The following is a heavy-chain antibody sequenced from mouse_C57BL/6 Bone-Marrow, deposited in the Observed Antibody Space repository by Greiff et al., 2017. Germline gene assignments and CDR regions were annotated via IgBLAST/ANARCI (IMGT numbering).Heavy chain of an antibody. CDR1: GYTFTSYG. J-gene: IGHJ3*01. CDR2: IYPRSGNT. V-gene: IGHV1-81*01. Sequence: VKLMESGAELARPGASVKLSCKASGYTFTSYGISWVKQRTGQGLEWIGEIYPRSGNTYYNEKFKGKATLTADKSSSTAYMELRSLTSEDSAVYFCARPWLTGAFAYWGQGTLVTVSA. CDR3: ARPWLTGAFAY. D-gene: IGHD4-1*01.